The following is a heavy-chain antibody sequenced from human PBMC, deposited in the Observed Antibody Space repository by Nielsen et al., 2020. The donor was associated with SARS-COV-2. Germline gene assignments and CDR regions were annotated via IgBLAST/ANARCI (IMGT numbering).Heavy chain of an antibody. V-gene: IGHV4-31*03. CDR1: GGSISSGGYY. CDR2: IYYSGST. CDR3: AQRFGEPYGMDV. D-gene: IGHD3-10*01. Sequence: SETLSLTCTVSGGSISSGGYYWSWIRQHPGKGLEWIGYIYYSGSTYYNPSLKSRVTISVDTSKNQFSLKLSSVTAADTAVYYCAQRFGEPYGMDVWDQGTTVTVSS. J-gene: IGHJ6*02.